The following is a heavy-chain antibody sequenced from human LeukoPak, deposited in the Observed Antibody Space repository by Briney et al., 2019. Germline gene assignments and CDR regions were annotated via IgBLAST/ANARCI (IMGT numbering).Heavy chain of an antibody. V-gene: IGHV3-23*01. CDR1: GFTFSNYA. J-gene: IGHJ4*02. D-gene: IGHD6-13*01. CDR3: AKDVSSANPRGVIDY. Sequence: GGSLRLSCAASGFTFSNYAMTWVRQAPGKGLEWVSSISDSGDNTFYADSVKGRFTISRDNSKNTLYLQMNSLRAEDTAIYYCAKDVSSANPRGVIDYWGQGTLVTVSS. CDR2: ISDSGDNT.